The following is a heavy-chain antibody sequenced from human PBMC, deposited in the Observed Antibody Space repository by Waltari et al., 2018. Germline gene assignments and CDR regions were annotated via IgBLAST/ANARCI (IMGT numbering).Heavy chain of an antibody. CDR1: AFHFDDYA. J-gene: IGHJ3*01. D-gene: IGHD3-22*01. Sequence: EVQLVDSGGGLVHHGRSLRLSCAASAFHFDDYAVHRVRQAPGKGLGWVAGINWNSDSIGYGDSEKGRFTISRDNARNSLYLQMNSLTTEDTAVYYCLKKNDEVYDRNGLVYDAFDVWGQGTMVTVST. CDR3: LKKNDEVYDRNGLVYDAFDV. V-gene: IGHV3-9*01. CDR2: INWNSDSI.